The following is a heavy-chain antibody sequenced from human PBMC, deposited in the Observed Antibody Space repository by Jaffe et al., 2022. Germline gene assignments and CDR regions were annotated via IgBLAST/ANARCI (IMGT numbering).Heavy chain of an antibody. J-gene: IGHJ2*01. V-gene: IGHV3-49*04. CDR1: GFTFGDYA. D-gene: IGHD3-22*01. Sequence: EVQLVESGGGLVQPGRSLRLSCTASGFTFGDYAMSWVRQAPGKGLEWVGFIRSKAYGGTTEYAASVKGRFTISRDDSKSIAYLQMNSLKTEDTAVYYCTRVPGYYYDSSGWNFDLWGRGTLVTVSS. CDR2: IRSKAYGGTT. CDR3: TRVPGYYYDSSGWNFDL.